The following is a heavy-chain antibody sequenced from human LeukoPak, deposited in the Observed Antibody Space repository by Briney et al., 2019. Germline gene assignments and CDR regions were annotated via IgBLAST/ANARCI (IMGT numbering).Heavy chain of an antibody. J-gene: IGHJ3*02. CDR1: GFSFSDYY. Sequence: PGGSLRLSCAASGFSFSDYYMSWIRQAPGKGLEWVSYISSSVSSIFYADSVKGRFTISRDNAKNSLYLQMNSLRAEDTSVYFCVRSTGGDWYTFDTWGQGTMVAVSS. CDR3: VRSTGGDWYTFDT. CDR2: ISSSVSSI. V-gene: IGHV3-11*04. D-gene: IGHD2-21*02.